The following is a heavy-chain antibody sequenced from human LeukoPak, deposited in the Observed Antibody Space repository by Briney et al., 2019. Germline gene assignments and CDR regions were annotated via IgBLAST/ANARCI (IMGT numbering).Heavy chain of an antibody. CDR3: ARGGYSGYDQHDY. J-gene: IGHJ4*02. CDR2: IIPRLGSA. Sequence: ASVKVSCKSSGGTFSSYTISWVRQTPGQGLQWMGGIIPRLGSADYAQEFQGRVTISADEFTKTVHMELSSLRSEDSAVYYCARGGYSGYDQHDYWGQGTLVTVSS. V-gene: IGHV1-69*13. D-gene: IGHD5-12*01. CDR1: GGTFSSYT.